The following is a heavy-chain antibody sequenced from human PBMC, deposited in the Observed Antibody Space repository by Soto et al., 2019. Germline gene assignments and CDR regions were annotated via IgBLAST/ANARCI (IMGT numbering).Heavy chain of an antibody. J-gene: IGHJ5*02. CDR2: IYYSGST. CDR3: AREKMHGWFDP. V-gene: IGHV4-31*03. CDR1: GGSISSGGYY. Sequence: PSETLSLTCTVSGGSISSGGYYWSWIRQHPGKGLEWIGYIYYSGSTYYNPSLKSRVTISVDTSKNQFSLKLSSVTAADTAVYYCAREKMHGWFDPWGQGTLVTVSS.